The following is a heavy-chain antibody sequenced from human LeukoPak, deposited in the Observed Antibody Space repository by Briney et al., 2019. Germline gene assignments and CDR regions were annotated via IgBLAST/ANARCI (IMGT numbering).Heavy chain of an antibody. CDR2: IYYSGST. J-gene: IGHJ6*04. CDR1: GYSISSGYY. V-gene: IGHV4-38-2*02. CDR3: ARDPSNLYCGGDCLDV. Sequence: SETLSLTCTVSGYSISSGYYWGWIRQPPGKGLEWIGSIYYSGSTYYNPSLKSRVTISVDTSKNQFSLKLSSVTAADTAVYYCARDPSNLYCGGDCLDVWGKGTTVTISS. D-gene: IGHD2-21*02.